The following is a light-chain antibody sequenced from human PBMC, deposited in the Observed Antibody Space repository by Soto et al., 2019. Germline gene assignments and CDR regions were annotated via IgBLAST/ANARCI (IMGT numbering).Light chain of an antibody. CDR2: GAS. J-gene: IGKJ4*01. CDR1: HSVSSSY. Sequence: EIVLTQSPGTLSLSPGERATLSCRASHSVSSSYLAWYQHKPGQAPRLLIHGASSRATGIPDRFSGSGSGTDFTLTISRLEPEDFAVYYCQQYGSSAPTFGGGTKVEI. CDR3: QQYGSSAPT. V-gene: IGKV3-20*01.